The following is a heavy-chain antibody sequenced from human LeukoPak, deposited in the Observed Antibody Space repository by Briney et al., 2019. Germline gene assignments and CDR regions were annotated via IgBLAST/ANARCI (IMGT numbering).Heavy chain of an antibody. Sequence: PSETLSLTCSVSGGSISSSNWWSWVRQPPGKGLEWIGSIYYSGSTYDNPSLKSRVTISVDTSKNQFSLKLSSVTAADTAVYYCARDSSSGWYPIGAFDIWGQGTMVTVSS. CDR2: IYYSGST. D-gene: IGHD6-19*01. CDR1: GGSISSSNW. J-gene: IGHJ3*02. CDR3: ARDSSSGWYPIGAFDI. V-gene: IGHV4-4*02.